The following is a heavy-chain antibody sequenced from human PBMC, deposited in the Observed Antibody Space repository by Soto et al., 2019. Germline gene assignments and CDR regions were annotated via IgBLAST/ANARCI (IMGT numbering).Heavy chain of an antibody. J-gene: IGHJ4*02. D-gene: IGHD6-13*01. V-gene: IGHV3-30*04. CDR2: LLYNGYTQ. Sequence: QVQLVESGGGVVQPGRSVRLSCAASGFTFTNFGLHWVRQAPDKGLEWVAVLLYNGYTQYYAVSVKGRFPISGDNSKNTLYLQMDRLQPEDTALYYSARATNVSSWPYDLDSWGLATVVAVSS. CDR3: ARATNVSSWPYDLDS. CDR1: GFTFTNFG.